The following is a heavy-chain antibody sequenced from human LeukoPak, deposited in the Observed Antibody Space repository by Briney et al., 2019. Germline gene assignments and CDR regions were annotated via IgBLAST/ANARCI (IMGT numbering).Heavy chain of an antibody. J-gene: IGHJ4*02. CDR2: ISSSSSYI. CDR3: ARDLYDSSGYSA. CDR1: GFTFSSYS. V-gene: IGHV3-21*01. D-gene: IGHD3-22*01. Sequence: GGSLTLSCAASGFTFSSYSMDWVRQAPCKGLEWVSSISSSSSYIYFADSVKGLFTISRDNAKNSLYLQMNSLRAEDTAVYYCARDLYDSSGYSAWGQGTLVTVSS.